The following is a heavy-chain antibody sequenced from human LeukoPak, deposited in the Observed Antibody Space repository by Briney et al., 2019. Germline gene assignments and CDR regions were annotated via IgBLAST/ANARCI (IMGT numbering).Heavy chain of an antibody. CDR2: ISNNGGYT. V-gene: IGHV3-23*01. D-gene: IGHD2-15*01. Sequence: RGSLRLSCAASGFTFSSSAMSWVRQAPGKGLEWVSAISNNGGYTYYADSVQGRFTISRDNSKSTLCLQMNSLRAEDTAVYYCAKQLGYCSDGSCYFPYWGQGTLVTVSS. CDR1: GFTFSSSA. CDR3: AKQLGYCSDGSCYFPY. J-gene: IGHJ4*02.